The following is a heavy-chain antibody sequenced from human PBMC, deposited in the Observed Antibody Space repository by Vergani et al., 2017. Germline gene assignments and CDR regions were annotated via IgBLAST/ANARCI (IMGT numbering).Heavy chain of an antibody. Sequence: QVQLVESGGGVVQPGGSLRLSCAASGFTFSSYGMHWVRQAPGKGLEWVAFIRYDGSNKYYADSVKGRFTISRDNSKNTLYLQMNSLRADDTAVYYCAKGDPYGSGSYYNVDYWGQGTLVTVSS. J-gene: IGHJ4*02. V-gene: IGHV3-30*02. CDR3: AKGDPYGSGSYYNVDY. CDR1: GFTFSSYG. CDR2: IRYDGSNK. D-gene: IGHD3-10*01.